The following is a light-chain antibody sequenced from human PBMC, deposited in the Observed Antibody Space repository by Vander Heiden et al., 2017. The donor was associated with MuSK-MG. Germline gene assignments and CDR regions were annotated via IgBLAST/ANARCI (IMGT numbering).Light chain of an antibody. Sequence: NFMLTQPHSVSESPGKTVTISCTRSSGSIALNYVQWYQQRPGSSPTTVSYEDNQRPSGVPDRFSGSIDSSSKSASLTISGLQTEDEADYYCQSYDSSKLLFGGGTKLTVL. CDR1: SGSIALNY. V-gene: IGLV6-57*01. CDR3: QSYDSSKLL. J-gene: IGLJ2*01. CDR2: EDN.